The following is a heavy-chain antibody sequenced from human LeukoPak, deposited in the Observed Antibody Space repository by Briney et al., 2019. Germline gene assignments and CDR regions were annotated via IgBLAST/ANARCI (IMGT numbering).Heavy chain of an antibody. CDR2: IYYSGNT. J-gene: IGHJ6*02. CDR3: ARDRDCSSTSCDYGMDV. CDR1: GDSISSYS. D-gene: IGHD2-2*01. V-gene: IGHV4-59*06. Sequence: SETLSLTCSFSGDSISSYSWSWIRQPTGKGLEWIGYIYYSGNTYYNPSLKSRITISVDTSKNQFSLKLSSVTAADTAVYYCARDRDCSSTSCDYGMDVWGQGTTVTVSS.